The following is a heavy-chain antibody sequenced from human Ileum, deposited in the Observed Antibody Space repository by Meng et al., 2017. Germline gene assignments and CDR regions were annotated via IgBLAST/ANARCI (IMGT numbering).Heavy chain of an antibody. J-gene: IGHJ4*02. Sequence: QLVGAGGGVVQLGVSLGFSCVAFGFTFSSYWMHWVRQAPGKGLVWLSRINHDGRGTHYADAVRGRFTISRDNAKNTLYLQINSLRAEDTGVYYCGPESTGGDWGQGTLVTVSS. CDR3: GPESTGGD. D-gene: IGHD2-8*02. V-gene: IGHV3-74*01. CDR1: GFTFSSYW. CDR2: INHDGRGT.